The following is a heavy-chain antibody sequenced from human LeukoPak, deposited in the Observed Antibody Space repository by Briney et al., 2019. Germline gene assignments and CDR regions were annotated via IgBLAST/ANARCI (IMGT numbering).Heavy chain of an antibody. V-gene: IGHV1-2*06. CDR1: GYTFTGYY. CDR3: ARDWVQGGYSYSYNWFDP. J-gene: IGHJ5*02. CDR2: INPNSGGT. D-gene: IGHD5-18*01. Sequence: ASVKVSCKASGYTFTGYYMHWVRQAPGQGLEWMGRINPNSGGTNYAQKFQGRVTMTRDTSIGTAYMELSRLRSDDTAVYYCARDWVQGGYSYSYNWFDPWGQGTLVTVSS.